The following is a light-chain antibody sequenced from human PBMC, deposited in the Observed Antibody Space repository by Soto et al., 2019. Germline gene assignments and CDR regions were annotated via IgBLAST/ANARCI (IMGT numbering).Light chain of an antibody. CDR2: EVS. V-gene: IGLV2-14*01. CDR1: SSDVGGYNY. Sequence: QSALTQPASVSGSPGQSITISCTGTSSDVGGYNYVSWYQQHPGKAPKLMISEVSNRPSGVSDRFSGSKSGNTASLTISGLQAEDEADYYCSSYTRNSMLFGGGTKLTVL. CDR3: SSYTRNSML. J-gene: IGLJ2*01.